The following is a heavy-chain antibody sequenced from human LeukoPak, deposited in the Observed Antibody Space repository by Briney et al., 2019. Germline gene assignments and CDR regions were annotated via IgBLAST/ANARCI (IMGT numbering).Heavy chain of an antibody. CDR1: GFTFSSYW. V-gene: IGHV3-74*01. D-gene: IGHD1-14*01. CDR3: ATVAPSGWFDP. CDR2: INSDGGST. J-gene: IGHJ5*02. Sequence: GGSLRLSCAASGFTFSSYWMHWVRQAPGKGLVWVSRINSDGGSTSYADSVKGRFTTSRDNAKNTLYLQMNSLRAEDTAVYYCATVAPSGWFDPWGQGTLVTVSS.